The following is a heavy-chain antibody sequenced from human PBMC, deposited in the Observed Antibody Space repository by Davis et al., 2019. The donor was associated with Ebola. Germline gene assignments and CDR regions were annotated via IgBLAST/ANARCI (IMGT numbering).Heavy chain of an antibody. V-gene: IGHV3-7*03. J-gene: IGHJ6*02. Sequence: GESLKISCAGSQFNFTGARMNWVRQAPGKGLEWVASTNPDASEKYYVDSARGRFTISRDNAKKSLYLQINNLSAEDTAVYYCAKTYGFWSGYSHYYYGMDVWGQGTTVTVSS. D-gene: IGHD3-3*01. CDR3: AKTYGFWSGYSHYYYGMDV. CDR1: QFNFTGAR. CDR2: TNPDASEK.